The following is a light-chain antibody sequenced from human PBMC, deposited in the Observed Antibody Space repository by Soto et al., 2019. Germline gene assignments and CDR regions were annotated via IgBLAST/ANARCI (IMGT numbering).Light chain of an antibody. V-gene: IGKV4-1*01. Sequence: DIVMTQSPDSLAVSLGERATINCKSSQSIFYSSNNKNYLAWYQQKPGQPPKLLIYWASTRESGVPDRFSGSGSGTDFTLTISSLQSEDFAVYYCQQYNNWPITFGQGTRLEIK. CDR3: QQYNNWPIT. CDR2: WAS. J-gene: IGKJ5*01. CDR1: QSIFYSSNNKNY.